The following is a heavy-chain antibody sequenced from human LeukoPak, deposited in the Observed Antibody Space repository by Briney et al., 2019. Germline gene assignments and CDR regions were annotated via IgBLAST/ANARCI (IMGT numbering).Heavy chain of an antibody. Sequence: PGGSLRLSCVASGFTFSSYEMNWVRQAPGKGLEWLSYIGSSDSTTHYADSVKGRFTISRDNAKNSLYLQMNSLRAEDTAVYYCARDFNYNWNYRPRGDAFDIWGQGTMVTVSS. CDR2: IGSSDSTT. CDR3: ARDFNYNWNYRPRGDAFDI. J-gene: IGHJ3*02. CDR1: GFTFSSYE. D-gene: IGHD1-7*01. V-gene: IGHV3-48*03.